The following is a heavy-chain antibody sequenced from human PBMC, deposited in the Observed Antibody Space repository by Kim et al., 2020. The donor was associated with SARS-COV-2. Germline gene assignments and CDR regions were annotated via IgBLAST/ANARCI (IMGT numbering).Heavy chain of an antibody. D-gene: IGHD3-3*01. CDR1: GGSISSGSYY. Sequence: SETLSLTCTVSGGSISSGSYYWSWIRQPAGKGLEWIGRIYTSGSTNYNPSLKSRVTISVDTSKNQFSLKLSSVTAADTAVYYCARDLVHYDFRDGHGMDVWGQGTTVTVSS. J-gene: IGHJ6*02. V-gene: IGHV4-61*02. CDR3: ARDLVHYDFRDGHGMDV. CDR2: IYTSGST.